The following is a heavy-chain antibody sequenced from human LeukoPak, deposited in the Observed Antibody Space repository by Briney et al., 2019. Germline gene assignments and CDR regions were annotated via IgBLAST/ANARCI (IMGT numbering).Heavy chain of an antibody. CDR1: GFTFNSYA. Sequence: GGSLRLSCAASGFTFNSYAIHWVRQAPGKGLEWVAVTSSDLNVKLYADSVKGRFTISRDNSRSTLYLQMNSLRPEDTAIYYCAREGYYGSGSPPSLYFDYWGQGTLVTVSS. D-gene: IGHD3-10*01. CDR2: TSSDLNVK. J-gene: IGHJ4*02. V-gene: IGHV3-30-3*01. CDR3: AREGYYGSGSPPSLYFDY.